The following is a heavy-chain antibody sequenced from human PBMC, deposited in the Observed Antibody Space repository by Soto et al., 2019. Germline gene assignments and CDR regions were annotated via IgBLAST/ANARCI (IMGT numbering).Heavy chain of an antibody. V-gene: IGHV3-11*06. CDR1: GLTFPDYY. CDR2: ISSSGTFT. J-gene: IGHJ4*02. CDR3: ARLARRSFGQDY. Sequence: GGLLRLSCASSGLTFPDYYMSWLRQAPGKGLEWISYISSSGTFTKYADSVEGRFTISRDNSNNSLILQMNSLTFEDTALYYCARLARRSFGQDYWGQGTLVTVSS. D-gene: IGHD3-10*01.